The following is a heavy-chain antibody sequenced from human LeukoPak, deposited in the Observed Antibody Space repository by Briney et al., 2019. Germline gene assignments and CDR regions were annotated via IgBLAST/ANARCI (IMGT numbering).Heavy chain of an antibody. CDR2: ISSSSSYT. V-gene: IGHV3-11*06. CDR1: GFTFSDYY. D-gene: IGHD3-10*01. Sequence: GGSLRLSCAASGFTFSDYYMNWIRQAPGKGLEWVPYISSSSSYTNYADSVEGRFTISRDNAKNSLYLQMNSLRAEDTAVYYCARDFGSGSYLDYWGQGTLVTVSS. J-gene: IGHJ4*02. CDR3: ARDFGSGSYLDY.